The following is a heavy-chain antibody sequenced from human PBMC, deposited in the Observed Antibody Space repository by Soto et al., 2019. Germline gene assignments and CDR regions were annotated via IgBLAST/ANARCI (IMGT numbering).Heavy chain of an antibody. J-gene: IGHJ5*02. CDR1: GDSISSGGYS. Sequence: SETLSLTCAVSGDSISSGGYSWSWIRQPPGKGLEWIGYIYHSGSTYYNPSLKSRVTISVDRSKNQFSLMLFSVTAADTAVYYCARIPGPWGQGTLVTVS. CDR2: IYHSGST. V-gene: IGHV4-30-2*01. D-gene: IGHD2-21*01. CDR3: ARIPGP.